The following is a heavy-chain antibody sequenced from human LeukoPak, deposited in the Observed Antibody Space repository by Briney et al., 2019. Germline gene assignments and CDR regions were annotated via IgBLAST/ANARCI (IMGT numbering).Heavy chain of an antibody. CDR1: GFTFDDYA. J-gene: IGHJ6*02. CDR3: ARALQYRYYYYYGMDV. V-gene: IGHV3-9*01. D-gene: IGHD4-11*01. Sequence: GGSLRLSCAASGFTFDDYAMHWVRQAPGKGLEWVSGISWNSGSIGYADSVKGRFTISRDNAKNSLYLQMNSLRAEDTAVYYCARALQYRYYYYYGMDVWGQGTTVTVSS. CDR2: ISWNSGSI.